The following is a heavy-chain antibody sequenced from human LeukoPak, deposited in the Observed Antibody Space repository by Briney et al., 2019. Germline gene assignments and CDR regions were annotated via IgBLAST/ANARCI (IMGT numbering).Heavy chain of an antibody. D-gene: IGHD5-24*01. CDR1: RDRASSTTAA. V-gene: IGHV6-1*01. Sequence: QTPSLTCAISRDRASSTTAAWNWTRHSPSRCLEWLGRTYYRSKRYNDYAVSVKSRISTNADTSKNQFSLHLHSLTPEFTAVYYSVSSRDVYLTAFDSWGQGTLVTVSS. CDR2: TYYRSKRYN. CDR3: VSSRDVYLTAFDS. J-gene: IGHJ5*01.